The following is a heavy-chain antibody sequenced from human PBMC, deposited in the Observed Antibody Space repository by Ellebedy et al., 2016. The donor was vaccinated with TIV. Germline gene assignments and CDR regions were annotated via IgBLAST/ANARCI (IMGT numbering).Heavy chain of an antibody. V-gene: IGHV3-48*02. CDR2: ISSSSSTI. D-gene: IGHD2-2*01. CDR1: GFTFSSYS. CDR3: ASTSCCRPDY. J-gene: IGHJ4*02. Sequence: GESLKISXAASGFTFSSYSMNWVRQAPGKGLEWVSYISSSSSTIYYADSVKGRFTISRDNAKNSLYLQMNSLRDEDTAVYYCASTSCCRPDYWGQGTLVTVSS.